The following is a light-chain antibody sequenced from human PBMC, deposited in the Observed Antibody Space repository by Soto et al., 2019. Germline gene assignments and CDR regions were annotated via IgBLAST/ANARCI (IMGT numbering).Light chain of an antibody. Sequence: EIVVTQSPATLSLSPGERATLSCRASQSVTSNLAWYQQKPGQAPRLLIYDASNRATGIPARFSGSGSGTDFTLTISSLEPEDFAVYYCQQRNNWPTFGPGTKVDIK. J-gene: IGKJ3*01. CDR3: QQRNNWPT. CDR2: DAS. CDR1: QSVTSN. V-gene: IGKV3-11*01.